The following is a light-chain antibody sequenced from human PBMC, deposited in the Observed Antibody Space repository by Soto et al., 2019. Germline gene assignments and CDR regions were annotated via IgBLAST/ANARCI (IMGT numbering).Light chain of an antibody. CDR2: GAS. Sequence: VMTQSPATLSVSPGERATLSCWASETVATNLAWYQQKPGQAPRLLIYGASTRATGIPARFSGGGSGTEFTLTITSLQSEDFAVYYCQQYNNWPPITFGQGTRLEIK. J-gene: IGKJ5*01. V-gene: IGKV3-15*01. CDR1: ETVATN. CDR3: QQYNNWPPIT.